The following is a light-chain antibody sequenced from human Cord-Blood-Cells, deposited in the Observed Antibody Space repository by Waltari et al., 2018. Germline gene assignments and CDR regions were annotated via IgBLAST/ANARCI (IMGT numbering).Light chain of an antibody. CDR2: DVS. V-gene: IGLV2-14*01. CDR3: SSYTSSSTLYV. Sequence: QSALTQPASVSGSPGQSITIPCTGTSSDVGGYNYVSVYQQHPGKAPKLMIYDVSNRPSGVSNRFSGSKSGNTASLTISGLQAEDEADYYCSSYTSSSTLYVFGTGTKVTVL. CDR1: SSDVGGYNY. J-gene: IGLJ1*01.